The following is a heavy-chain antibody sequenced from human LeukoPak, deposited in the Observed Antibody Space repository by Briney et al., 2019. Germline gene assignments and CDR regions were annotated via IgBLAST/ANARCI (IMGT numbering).Heavy chain of an antibody. Sequence: SETLSLTCTVSGYSISSGYYWRWIRRPAGKGLEWIGRIYTSGSTNYNPSLKSRVTISVDTSKSQFSLKLSSVTAADTAVYYCARGAYSSNKQLDWGQGTLVTVSS. V-gene: IGHV4-61*02. D-gene: IGHD6-13*01. CDR2: IYTSGST. CDR1: GYSISSGYY. CDR3: ARGAYSSNKQLD. J-gene: IGHJ4*02.